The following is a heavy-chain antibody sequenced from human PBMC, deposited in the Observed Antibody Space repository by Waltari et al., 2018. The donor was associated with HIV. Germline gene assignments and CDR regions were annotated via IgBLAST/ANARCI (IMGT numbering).Heavy chain of an antibody. CDR2: ISSTGGYI. J-gene: IGHJ4*02. D-gene: IGHD2-21*02. V-gene: IGHV3-21*01. CDR1: GFALSASA. Sequence: EVDLVESGGGLVKPGGSQRLSCAASGFALSASAMHWGRQAPGKGLEWVSSISSTGGYIYYSDSVKGRFTVSRDNAKDSLSLQMNSLRVEDTAVYYCARGQSGILVVTPIDWGQGTLVTVSS. CDR3: ARGQSGILVVTPID.